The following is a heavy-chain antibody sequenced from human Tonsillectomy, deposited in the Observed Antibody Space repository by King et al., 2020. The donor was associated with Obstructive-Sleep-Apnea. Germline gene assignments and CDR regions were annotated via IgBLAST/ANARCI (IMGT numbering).Heavy chain of an antibody. V-gene: IGHV4-39*07. D-gene: IGHD6-19*01. CDR3: ARDSSRFSSGWFVGVDY. CDR1: GGSISRSSFH. J-gene: IGHJ4*02. CDR2: SGGT. Sequence: QLQESGPGLGKPSETLSLTCTVSGGSISRSSFHWAWIRQPPGKGLEWIGSSGGTGYNPSLKGRLSTSIDTSKSHFSLRLSSVTAADTAMYYCARDSSRFSSGWFVGVDYWGRGILVTVSS.